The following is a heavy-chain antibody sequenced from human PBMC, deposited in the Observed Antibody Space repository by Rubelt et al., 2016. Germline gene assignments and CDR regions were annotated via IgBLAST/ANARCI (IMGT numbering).Heavy chain of an antibody. Sequence: QVQLQESGPGLVKPSETLSLTCTVSGGSISSSSYYWGWIRQPPGKGLEWIGSIYYSGSTYYNPSLKSRVTISVDTSKNQFSLKLSSVTAADTAVYYCARVDGVPAAIRFDYWGQGTLVTVSS. D-gene: IGHD2-2*02. J-gene: IGHJ4*02. V-gene: IGHV4-39*01. CDR1: GGSISSSSYY. CDR2: IYYSGST. CDR3: ARVDGVPAAIRFDY.